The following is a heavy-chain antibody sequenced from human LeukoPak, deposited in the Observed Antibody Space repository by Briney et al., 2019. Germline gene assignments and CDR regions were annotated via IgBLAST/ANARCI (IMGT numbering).Heavy chain of an antibody. D-gene: IGHD3-10*01. CDR2: ISWDGGST. Sequence: GGSLRLSCAASGFTFDDYAMHWVRQAPGKGLEWVSLISWDGGSTYYADSVKGRFTISRDNSKNSLYLQMNSLRAEDTALYYCAEYIRAEPHGSGSFFDYWGQGTLVTVSS. J-gene: IGHJ4*02. CDR3: AEYIRAEPHGSGSFFDY. V-gene: IGHV3-43D*04. CDR1: GFTFDDYA.